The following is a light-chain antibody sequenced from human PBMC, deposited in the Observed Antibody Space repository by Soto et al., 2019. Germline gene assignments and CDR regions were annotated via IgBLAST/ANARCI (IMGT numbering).Light chain of an antibody. CDR2: GAS. J-gene: IGKJ5*01. CDR1: QSVSNNY. CDR3: QQYSTSPT. Sequence: EIVLRQSPGTLSLSPGERATLSCRASQSVSNNYLAWYQQKPGQAPRRLIYGASSRATGIPDRFSGSGSGTDFTLTISRLEPEDFAVYYCQQYSTSPTLGEGTRLEIK. V-gene: IGKV3-20*01.